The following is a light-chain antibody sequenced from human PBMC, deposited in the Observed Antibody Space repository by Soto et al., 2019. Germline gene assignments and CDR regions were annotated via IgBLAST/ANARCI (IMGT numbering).Light chain of an antibody. CDR3: QQYSFLPRT. Sequence: DIQMTQSPSSPSASVGDRVTINCRASQSISTYLNWYQQKAGLAPKLLIYAASSLQSGVPSRFSGSGSGTEFTLTISRLEPEDFAVYYCQQYSFLPRTFGQGTKVDI. CDR2: AAS. V-gene: IGKV1-39*01. CDR1: QSISTY. J-gene: IGKJ1*01.